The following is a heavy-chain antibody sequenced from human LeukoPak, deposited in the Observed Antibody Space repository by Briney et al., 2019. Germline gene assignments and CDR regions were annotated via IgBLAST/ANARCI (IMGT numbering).Heavy chain of an antibody. CDR1: GFSFTNYA. CDR3: ARRPVAAEYFQH. Sequence: GGSLRLSCTGSGFSFTNYAMHWVRQAPGEGLEWVAVISYDESKIYYADSVKGRFTISRVLSTNTLYLQMNSLTTEDTAMYFCARRPVAAEYFQHWGQGTLVTVSS. J-gene: IGHJ1*01. CDR2: ISYDESKI. V-gene: IGHV3-30*03. D-gene: IGHD6-25*01.